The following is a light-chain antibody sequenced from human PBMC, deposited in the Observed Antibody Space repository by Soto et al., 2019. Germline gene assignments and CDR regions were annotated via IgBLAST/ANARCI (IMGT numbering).Light chain of an antibody. CDR3: MQALQTPPT. CDR1: QSLLHSNGYNY. J-gene: IGKJ1*01. CDR2: LGS. V-gene: IGKV2-28*01. Sequence: DIVMTQSPLSLPVTPGEPASISCRSSQSLLHSNGYNYLDWYLQKPGQSPQLLIYLGSNRASGVPDRLSGSESGTDFTLKISIVEAEDVGVYYCMQALQTPPTFGQGTKVEIK.